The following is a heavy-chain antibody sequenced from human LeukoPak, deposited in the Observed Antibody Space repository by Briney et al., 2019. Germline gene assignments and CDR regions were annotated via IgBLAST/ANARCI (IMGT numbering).Heavy chain of an antibody. V-gene: IGHV1-2*02. CDR3: ARSQHNTFDH. J-gene: IGHJ5*02. CDR2: INPNSGDT. Sequence: ASVKVSCKATGYTFTGNYMHWVRQAPGQGLEWMGWINPNSGDTNYAQKFQGRVTVTRDTSSSTSYLELSRLRSDDTAIYYCARSQHNTFDHWGRGTLVTVSS. CDR1: GYTFTGNY.